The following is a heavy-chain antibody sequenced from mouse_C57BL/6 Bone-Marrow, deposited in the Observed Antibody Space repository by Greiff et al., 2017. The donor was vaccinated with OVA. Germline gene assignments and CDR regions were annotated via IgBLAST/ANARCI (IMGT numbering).Heavy chain of an antibody. V-gene: IGHV14-4*01. CDR2: IDPENGDT. J-gene: IGHJ4*01. Sequence: EVKLVESGAELVRPGASVKLSCTASGFNIKDDYMHWVKQRPEQGLEWIGWIDPENGDTEYASKFQGKATITADTSSNTAYLQLSSLTSEDTAVYYCTTMAYYYGSSYYAMDYWGQGTSVTVSS. CDR3: TTMAYYYGSSYYAMDY. CDR1: GFNIKDDY. D-gene: IGHD1-1*01.